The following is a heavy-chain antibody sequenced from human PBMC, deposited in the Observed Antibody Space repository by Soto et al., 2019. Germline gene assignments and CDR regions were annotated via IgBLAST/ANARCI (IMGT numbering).Heavy chain of an antibody. J-gene: IGHJ6*02. CDR1: GCSISSSSYY. CDR3: ARLGQYYYGSGSYDPPYGMDV. CDR2: IYYSGST. V-gene: IGHV4-39*01. D-gene: IGHD3-10*01. Sequence: SETLSLTCTFSGCSISSSSYYWGWIRQPPGKGLEWIGSIYYSGSTYYNPSLKSRVTISVDTSKDQFSLKLSSVTAADTAVYYCARLGQYYYGSGSYDPPYGMDVWGQGTTVTVSS.